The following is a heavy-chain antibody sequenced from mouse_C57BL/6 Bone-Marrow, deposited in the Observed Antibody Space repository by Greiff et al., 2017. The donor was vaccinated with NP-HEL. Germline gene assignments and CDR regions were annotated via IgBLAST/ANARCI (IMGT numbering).Heavy chain of an antibody. D-gene: IGHD2-4*01. V-gene: IGHV1-81*01. Sequence: VQLQQSGAELARPGASVKLSCKASGYTFTSYGISWVKQRTGQGFEWIGEIYPRSGNTYYNEKFKGKATLTADKSSSTAYMELRSLTSEDSAVYFCARGGYDYWFAYWGQGTLVTVSA. CDR2: IYPRSGNT. CDR1: GYTFTSYG. CDR3: ARGGYDYWFAY. J-gene: IGHJ3*01.